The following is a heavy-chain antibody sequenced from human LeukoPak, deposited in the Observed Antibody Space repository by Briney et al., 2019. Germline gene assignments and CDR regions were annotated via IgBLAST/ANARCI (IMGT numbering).Heavy chain of an antibody. CDR2: TYSSRST. J-gene: IGHJ4*02. Sequence: SETLSLTCTASGGSISSDAYNWSWLRQPAGKGLEWFGSTYSSRSTYYNPSLKSRVTISGDTSKNQYSLRLSSVTAADRAVYYCARASYSYDINGWVPFDYWGKGTLVTVSS. D-gene: IGHD3-22*01. CDR1: GGSISSDAYN. V-gene: IGHV4-61*02. CDR3: ARASYSYDINGWVPFDY.